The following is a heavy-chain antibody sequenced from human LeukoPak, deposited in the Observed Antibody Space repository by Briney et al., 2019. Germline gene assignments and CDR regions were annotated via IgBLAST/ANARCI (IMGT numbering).Heavy chain of an antibody. J-gene: IGHJ4*02. CDR1: GVSISSSNSY. CDR2: IYYSGNT. D-gene: IGHD1-1*01. CDR3: ARYATGPGSFDY. Sequence: SETLSLTCTVSGVSISSSNSYWGWIRQPPGKGLEWIGSIYYSGNTYYNASLKSQVSISIDTSKNQFSLKLSSVTAADTAVYYCARYATGPGSFDYWGQGTLVTVSS. V-gene: IGHV4-39*07.